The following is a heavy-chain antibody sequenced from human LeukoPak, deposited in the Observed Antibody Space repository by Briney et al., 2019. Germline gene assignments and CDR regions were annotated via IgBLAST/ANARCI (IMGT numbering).Heavy chain of an antibody. Sequence: GGSLRLSCAASGFTFSSYSMNWVRQAPGRGLEWVSSISSSSSYIYYADSLKGRFTISRDNAKNSLHLQMNSLRAEDTAVYYCVRDGWNDDYWGQGTLVTVSS. V-gene: IGHV3-21*01. D-gene: IGHD1-1*01. CDR3: VRDGWNDDY. CDR1: GFTFSSYS. CDR2: ISSSSSYI. J-gene: IGHJ4*02.